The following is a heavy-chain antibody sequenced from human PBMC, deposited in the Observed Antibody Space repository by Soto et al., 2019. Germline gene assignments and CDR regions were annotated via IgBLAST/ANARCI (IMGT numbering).Heavy chain of an antibody. CDR1: GFTFSDYA. J-gene: IGHJ6*02. V-gene: IGHV3-30-3*01. CDR2: ISYDGSNE. CDR3: AREPLCTTTTFYGMDV. Sequence: LRLSCAASGFTFSDYAMHWVRQAPGKGLEWVALISYDGSNEYYADSVKGRFTISRDNSKDTLYLQVSSLKAEDTAVYYCAREPLCTTTTFYGMDVWGQGTTVTVSS. D-gene: IGHD2-8*01.